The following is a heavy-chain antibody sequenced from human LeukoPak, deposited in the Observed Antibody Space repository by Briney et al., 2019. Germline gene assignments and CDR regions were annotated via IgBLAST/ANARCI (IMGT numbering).Heavy chain of an antibody. V-gene: IGHV4-59*08. CDR3: ASLRIAAAGTGWFDP. Sequence: SETLSLTCTVSAGSISSYYWSWIRQPPGKGLEWNGYIYSKCSTNYNPSLKSGVTISVDTSKNQFSLKLSSVTAADTAVYYCASLRIAAAGTGWFDPWGQGTLVTLSS. CDR1: AGSISSYY. D-gene: IGHD6-13*01. J-gene: IGHJ5*02. CDR2: IYSKCST.